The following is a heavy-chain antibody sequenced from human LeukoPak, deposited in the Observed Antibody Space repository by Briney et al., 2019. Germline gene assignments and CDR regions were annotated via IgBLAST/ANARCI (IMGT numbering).Heavy chain of an antibody. J-gene: IGHJ4*02. CDR1: GDSINSYS. D-gene: IGHD3-22*01. V-gene: IGHV4-59*01. CDR2: IHDRSFT. CDR3: ARLFFDYSDGGVSYGGPHLPD. Sequence: SETLSLTCTVSGDSINSYSWTWIRQPPGKGLEWIGYIHDRSFTPYSPSLKSRLTRSRDTSKNQVSLSLTSVTAADTAVYFCARLFFDYSDGGVSYGGPHLPDWGQGTLVSVSS.